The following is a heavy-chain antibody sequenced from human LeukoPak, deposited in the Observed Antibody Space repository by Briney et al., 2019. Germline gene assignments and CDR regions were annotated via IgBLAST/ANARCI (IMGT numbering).Heavy chain of an antibody. CDR2: IYYSGST. D-gene: IGHD1-26*01. CDR1: GGSISSSSYY. V-gene: IGHV4-39*01. J-gene: IGHJ4*02. CDR3: IRGSYTDY. Sequence: SETLSLTCTVSGGSISSSSYYWGWIRQPPGKGLEWIGSIYYSGSTYYNPSLKSRVIISVDTSKNQFSLKLSSVTAADTAVYYCIRGSYTDYWGQGTLVTVSS.